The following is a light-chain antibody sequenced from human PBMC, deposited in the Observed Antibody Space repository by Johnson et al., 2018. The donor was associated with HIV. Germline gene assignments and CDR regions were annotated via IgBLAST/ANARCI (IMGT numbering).Light chain of an antibody. J-gene: IGLJ1*01. CDR3: GTWDSSLSTSV. Sequence: QSVLTQPPSVSAAPGQKVTISCYGSSSNIGNNYVSWYQQLPGTAPKLLIYDNNKRPSGIPDRFSGSKSGTSATLGITGLQTGDEADYYCGTWDSSLSTSVFGTGTKVTVL. CDR1: SSNIGNNY. CDR2: DNN. V-gene: IGLV1-51*01.